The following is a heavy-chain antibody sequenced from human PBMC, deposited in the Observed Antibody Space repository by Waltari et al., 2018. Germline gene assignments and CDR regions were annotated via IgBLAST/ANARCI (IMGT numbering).Heavy chain of an antibody. V-gene: IGHV3-23*04. D-gene: IGHD1-1*01. Sequence: EVQLVESGGGSAQPGGSLRLSCAATGFPFSRFTMSWARQAPGKGLEWVSAISDTGEGTFYRDAVKGRFTVSRDNSKNTVYLQMNSLRAEDTAIYYCATALGNGVDPWGQGTLVTVSS. J-gene: IGHJ5*02. CDR3: ATALGNGVDP. CDR1: GFPFSRFT. CDR2: ISDTGEGT.